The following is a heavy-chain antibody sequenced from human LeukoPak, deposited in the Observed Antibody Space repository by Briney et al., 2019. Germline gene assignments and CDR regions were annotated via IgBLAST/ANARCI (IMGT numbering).Heavy chain of an antibody. J-gene: IGHJ4*02. V-gene: IGHV3-23*01. Sequence: GGSLRLSCAASGFTFSSYAMSWVRQAPGKGLEWVSAISGSGGSTYYADSVKGRFTISRDNSKNTPYLQMNSLRAEDTAVYYCAKQGSSSTTVTTLVYWGQGTLVTVSS. CDR1: GFTFSSYA. CDR3: AKQGSSSTTVTTLVY. D-gene: IGHD4-17*01. CDR2: ISGSGGST.